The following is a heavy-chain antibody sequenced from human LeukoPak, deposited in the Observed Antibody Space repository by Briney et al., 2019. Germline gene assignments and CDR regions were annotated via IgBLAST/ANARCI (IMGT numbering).Heavy chain of an antibody. Sequence: ASVKVSCKVSGYTLTELSMHWVRQAPGKGLEWMGGFDPEDGETIYAQKFQGRVTMTEDTSTDTAYMELSSLRSEDTAVYYCATSISSIMITFGGVIVPNWFDPWGQGTLSPSPQ. CDR1: GYTLTELS. V-gene: IGHV1-24*01. CDR2: FDPEDGET. CDR3: ATSISSIMITFGGVIVPNWFDP. D-gene: IGHD3-16*02. J-gene: IGHJ5*02.